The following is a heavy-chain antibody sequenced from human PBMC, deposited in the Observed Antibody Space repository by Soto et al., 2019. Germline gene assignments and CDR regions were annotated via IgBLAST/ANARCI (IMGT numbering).Heavy chain of an antibody. CDR3: ARLFYDSSEHFDY. Sequence: KPSETLSLTCTVSGGSISSSNFYWGWIRQPPGKGLEWIGNIYYTGSTYYNPSLKSRVTISVDTSKNQFSLKLSSVTAADTAVYFCARLFYDSSEHFDYWGQGTLVTVSS. CDR1: GGSISSSNFY. D-gene: IGHD3-22*01. V-gene: IGHV4-39*01. CDR2: IYYTGST. J-gene: IGHJ4*02.